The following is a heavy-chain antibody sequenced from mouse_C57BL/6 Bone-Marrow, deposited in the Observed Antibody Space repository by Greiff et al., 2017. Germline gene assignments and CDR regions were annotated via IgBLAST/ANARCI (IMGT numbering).Heavy chain of an antibody. Sequence: QVHVKQPGAELVKPGASVKMSCKASGYTFTSYWITWVKQRPGQGLEWIGDIYPGSGSTNYNEKFKSKATLAVDTSSSTAYMQRSSLTSEDSAVYYCARWTYYGFAYWGQGTLVTVSA. D-gene: IGHD2-10*01. CDR1: GYTFTSYW. J-gene: IGHJ3*01. V-gene: IGHV1-55*01. CDR3: ARWTYYGFAY. CDR2: IYPGSGST.